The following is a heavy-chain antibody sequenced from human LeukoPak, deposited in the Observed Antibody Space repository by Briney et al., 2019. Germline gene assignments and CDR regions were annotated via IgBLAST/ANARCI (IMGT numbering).Heavy chain of an antibody. D-gene: IGHD5-18*01. Sequence: GGSLRLSCAASGFTFSSYGMHWARQAPGKGLEWVAVIRYDGSNKYYADSVKGRFTISRDNSKNTLYLQMNSLRAEDTAVYYCARGGYSYARYYFDYWGQGTLVTVSS. V-gene: IGHV3-33*01. CDR2: IRYDGSNK. CDR3: ARGGYSYARYYFDY. J-gene: IGHJ4*02. CDR1: GFTFSSYG.